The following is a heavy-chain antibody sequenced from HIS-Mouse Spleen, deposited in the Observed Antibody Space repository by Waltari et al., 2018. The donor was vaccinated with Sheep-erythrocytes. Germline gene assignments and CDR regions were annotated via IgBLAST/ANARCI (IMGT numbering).Heavy chain of an antibody. D-gene: IGHD6-13*01. Sequence: QLQLQESGPGLVKPSETLSLTCTVSGGSISSRSYYWGWIRQPPGKGLEWIGSINDSGSTYYNPSLKSRVTISVDTSKNQFSLKLSSVTAADTAVYYCARDRYSSSWVGFDYWGQGTLVTVSS. CDR3: ARDRYSSSWVGFDY. CDR1: GGSISSRSYY. CDR2: INDSGST. J-gene: IGHJ4*02. V-gene: IGHV4-39*07.